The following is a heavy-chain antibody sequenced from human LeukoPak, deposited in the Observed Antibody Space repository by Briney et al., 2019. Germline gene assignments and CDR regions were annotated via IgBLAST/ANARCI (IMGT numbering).Heavy chain of an antibody. CDR1: GFTFSSYW. CDR2: IKQDGSEK. D-gene: IGHD3-3*01. Sequence: GGSLRLSCAASGFTFSSYWMSWVRQAPGKGLEWVANIKQDGSEKYYVDSVKGRFTISRDNSDNMVYLQFYCAKDGVLYYDSWSDYSPHYYYMDVWGEGTTVTVSS. CDR3: SDYSPHYYYMDV. V-gene: IGHV3-7*01. J-gene: IGHJ6*03.